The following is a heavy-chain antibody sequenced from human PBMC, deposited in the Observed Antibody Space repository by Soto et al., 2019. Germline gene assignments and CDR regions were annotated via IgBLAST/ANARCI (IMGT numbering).Heavy chain of an antibody. J-gene: IGHJ2*01. D-gene: IGHD4-4*01. CDR3: ASFISPAVSWYFDL. V-gene: IGHV4-59*01. CDR1: GGSIRSYY. Sequence: QVQLQESGPGLVKPSETLSLTCSVSGGSIRSYYWSWIRQPPGKGLEWIGYISDSGTTNYNPSLKSRVTISVDTSKNQFSLNLTSVTAADTAVYYCASFISPAVSWYFDLWGRGTLVTVSS. CDR2: ISDSGTT.